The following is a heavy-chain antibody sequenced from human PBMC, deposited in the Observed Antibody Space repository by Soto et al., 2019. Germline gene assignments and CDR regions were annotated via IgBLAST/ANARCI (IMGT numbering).Heavy chain of an antibody. V-gene: IGHV1-46*01. D-gene: IGHD6-19*01. CDR1: GYTFTSYY. CDR2: INPSGGST. CDR3: ARDLRFIAVAYTGDFDY. Sequence: QVQLVQSGAEVKKPGASVKVSCKASGYTFTSYYMHWVRQAPGQGLEWMGIINPSGGSTSYAQKFQGIVTMTRDTATSTVYMELSSVRSEDTAVYYCARDLRFIAVAYTGDFDYWGQGTLVTVSS. J-gene: IGHJ4*02.